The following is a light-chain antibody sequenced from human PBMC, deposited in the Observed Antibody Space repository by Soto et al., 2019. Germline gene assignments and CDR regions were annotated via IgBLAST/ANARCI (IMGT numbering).Light chain of an antibody. Sequence: EIVMTQSPATLSVSPGEGATLSCRASQSVSSNLAWYQQKPGQSPRLLIHGASTRATGIPARFSGSGSGTEFTLTISSLQSEDVAVYYCQKYNNWWTLGQGTKVDIK. CDR1: QSVSSN. V-gene: IGKV3-15*01. J-gene: IGKJ1*01. CDR3: QKYNNWWT. CDR2: GAS.